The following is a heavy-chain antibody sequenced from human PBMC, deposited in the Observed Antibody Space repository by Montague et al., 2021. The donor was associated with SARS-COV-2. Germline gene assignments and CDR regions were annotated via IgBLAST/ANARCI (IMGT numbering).Heavy chain of an antibody. Sequence: SETLSLTCTVSFGSISTYYWSWIRQPPGKGLEWIGFIFYNGSTKYNPSLKRRVSISLDTSKNQFSLKLSSVTAADTAVYYCARQDAWAYCGDEGYSGWFDSWGQGTTVTVSS. D-gene: IGHD2-21*01. CDR1: FGSISTYY. CDR3: ARQDAWAYCGDEGYSGWFDS. J-gene: IGHJ5*01. CDR2: IFYNGST. V-gene: IGHV4-59*01.